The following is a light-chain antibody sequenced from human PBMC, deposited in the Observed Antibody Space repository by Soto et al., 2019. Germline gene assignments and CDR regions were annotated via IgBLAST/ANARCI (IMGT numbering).Light chain of an antibody. V-gene: IGLV1-44*01. J-gene: IGLJ7*01. CDR1: SSNIGSYG. CDR3: AAWDDSLNGAV. CDR2: TNN. Sequence: QSVLTQPPSASGTPGQRVTISCSGSSSNIGSYGVNWYQQLPGTAPKLLIYTNNHRPSGVPHRFSDYKSGTSASLAISGLQSDDEADYYCAAWDDSLNGAVFGGGTQLTVL.